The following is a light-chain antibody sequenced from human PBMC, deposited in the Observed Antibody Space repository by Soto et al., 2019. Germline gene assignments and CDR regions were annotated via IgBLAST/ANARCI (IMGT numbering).Light chain of an antibody. V-gene: IGLV2-14*03. CDR1: SSDVGGSNF. J-gene: IGLJ1*01. CDR3: VSYASSTTYV. Sequence: QSALTQPASVSDSPGQSITISCTGTSSDVGGSNFVSWYQQHPGKPPKLIIYDVANRPSGVSNRFPGSKSGSTASLIISRLQTEDEADYYCVSYASSTTYVFGTGIKVTVL. CDR2: DVA.